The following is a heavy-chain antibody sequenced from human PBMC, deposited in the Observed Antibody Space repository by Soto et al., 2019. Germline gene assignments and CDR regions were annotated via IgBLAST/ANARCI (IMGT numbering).Heavy chain of an antibody. D-gene: IGHD3-10*01. CDR1: GGSISSNDYY. V-gene: IGHV4-30-4*01. CDR2: IFYSGSA. Sequence: SETLSLTCTVSGGSISSNDYYWSWIRQPPGKGLEYIGYIFYSGSAYYNPSLKTRVIMSVDSSKNQFSLNLSSVSAADTAMYYCARDTDGSGSPYYYYGMDVWGQGTTVTVSS. J-gene: IGHJ6*02. CDR3: ARDTDGSGSPYYYYGMDV.